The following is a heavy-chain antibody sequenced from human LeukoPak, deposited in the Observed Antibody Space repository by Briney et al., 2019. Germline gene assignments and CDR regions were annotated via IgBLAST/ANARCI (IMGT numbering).Heavy chain of an antibody. CDR1: GYTLTELS. V-gene: IGHV1-24*01. CDR3: ATGYYGSGSYYTHTYYMDV. CDR2: FDPEDGET. J-gene: IGHJ6*03. D-gene: IGHD3-10*01. Sequence: ASVKVSCKVSGYTLTELSMHWVRQAPGNGLEWMGGFDPEDGETIYAQKFQGRVTMTEDTSTDTAYMELSSLRSEDTAVYYCATGYYGSGSYYTHTYYMDVWGKGTTVTVSS.